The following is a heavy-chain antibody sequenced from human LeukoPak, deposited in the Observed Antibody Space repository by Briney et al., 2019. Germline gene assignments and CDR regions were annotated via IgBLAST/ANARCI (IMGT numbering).Heavy chain of an antibody. CDR1: GFTVSSNY. CDR2: IYSGGST. V-gene: IGHV3-53*01. Sequence: GGSLRLSCAASGFTVSSNYMSWVRQAPGEGLEWVSVIYSGGSTYYADSVKGRFTISRANSKNTLYLQMNSLRAEDTAVYYCARGGYSSSWFYWGQGTLVTVSS. CDR3: ARGGYSSSWFY. J-gene: IGHJ4*02. D-gene: IGHD6-13*01.